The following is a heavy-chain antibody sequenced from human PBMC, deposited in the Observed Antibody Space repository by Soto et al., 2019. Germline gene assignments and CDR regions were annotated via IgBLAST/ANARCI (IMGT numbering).Heavy chain of an antibody. D-gene: IGHD2-8*01. CDR3: ARQPRMIYAAYFDY. Sequence: WSLIRKTPGKGLEWIGTISNSESTFYNPSLKSRVTISVDSSKSQFSLKLSSVTAADTAVYFCARQPRMIYAAYFDYLVQGTLVTVSS. J-gene: IGHJ4*02. V-gene: IGHV4-39*01. CDR2: ISNSEST.